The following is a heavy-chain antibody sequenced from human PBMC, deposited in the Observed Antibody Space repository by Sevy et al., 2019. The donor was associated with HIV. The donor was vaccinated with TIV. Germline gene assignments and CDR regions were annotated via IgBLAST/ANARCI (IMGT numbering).Heavy chain of an antibody. D-gene: IGHD3-22*01. Sequence: ASVKVSCKVSGKTLTQLAMHWVRQAPGKGLEWMGTFDPEDDERIYAQKFQGRVTMTEDRSTDTAYMELRILRSDDTAVYYCATTKDYYDSSGSPFDHWGQGTLVTVSS. CDR1: GKTLTQLA. CDR3: ATTKDYYDSSGSPFDH. V-gene: IGHV1-24*01. J-gene: IGHJ4*02. CDR2: FDPEDDER.